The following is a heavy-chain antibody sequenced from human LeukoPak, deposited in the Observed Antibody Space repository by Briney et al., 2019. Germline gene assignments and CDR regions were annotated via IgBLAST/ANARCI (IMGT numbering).Heavy chain of an antibody. CDR2: VHSSGST. V-gene: IGHV4-4*07. Sequence: PSETLSLTCAVSGGSISNYYWSWIRQPAGRGLEWIGRVHSSGSTYYNPSLRSRVTMSPDTSKNQFSLNLRSVTAADTAVYYCARGAATISNDALDIWGQGTMVTVSS. CDR1: GGSISNYY. D-gene: IGHD1-1*01. J-gene: IGHJ3*02. CDR3: ARGAATISNDALDI.